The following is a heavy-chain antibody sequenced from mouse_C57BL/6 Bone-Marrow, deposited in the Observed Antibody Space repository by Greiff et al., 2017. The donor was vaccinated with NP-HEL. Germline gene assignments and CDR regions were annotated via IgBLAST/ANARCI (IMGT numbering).Heavy chain of an antibody. CDR1: GFNIKDDY. V-gene: IGHV14-4*01. Sequence: EVQLQESGAELVRPGASVKLSCTASGFNIKDDYMHWVKQRPEQGLEWIGWIDPENGDTEYASKFQGKATITADTSSNTAYLQLSSLTSEDTAGYYCTTVIWDPSFDVWGTGTTVTVSS. CDR2: IDPENGDT. D-gene: IGHD4-1*01. CDR3: TTVIWDPSFDV. J-gene: IGHJ1*03.